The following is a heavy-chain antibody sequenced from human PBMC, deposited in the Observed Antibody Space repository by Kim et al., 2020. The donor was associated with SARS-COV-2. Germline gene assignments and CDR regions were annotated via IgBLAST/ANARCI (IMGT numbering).Heavy chain of an antibody. CDR2: IYYSGST. CDR3: ARGRDYYGMDV. J-gene: IGHJ6*02. V-gene: IGHV4-59*13. CDR1: GGSISSYY. Sequence: SETLSLTCTVSGGSISSYYWSWIRQPPGKGLEWIGYIYYSGSTNYNPSLKSRVTISVDTSKNQFSLKLSSVTAADTAVYYCARGRDYYGMDVWGQGTTVTVSS.